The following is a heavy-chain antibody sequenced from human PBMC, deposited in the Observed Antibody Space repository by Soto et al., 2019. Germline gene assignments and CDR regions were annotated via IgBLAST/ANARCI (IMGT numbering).Heavy chain of an antibody. V-gene: IGHV3-30*18. CDR3: AKDPKCCTIGSHFLDNWFDP. J-gene: IGHJ5*02. CDR1: GFPFSNYG. CDR2: ISYDGSHE. Sequence: GVSLRLSYAASGFPFSNYGMHCVRQTPGKGLEWVAVISYDGSHEFYTDSVKGRFTISRDNSKNTLYLQMNSLKTEDTAMYYCAKDPKCCTIGSHFLDNWFDPWGQGTLVTVSS. D-gene: IGHD2-8*01.